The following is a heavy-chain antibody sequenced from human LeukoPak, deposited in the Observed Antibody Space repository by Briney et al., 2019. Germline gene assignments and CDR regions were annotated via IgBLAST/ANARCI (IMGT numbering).Heavy chain of an antibody. D-gene: IGHD6-13*01. J-gene: IGHJ5*02. CDR2: INPNSGGT. CDR1: GYTFTGYY. V-gene: IGHV1-2*02. CDR3: ARERQQLVKGNWFDP. Sequence: ASVKVSCKASGYTFTGYYMHWVRQAPGQGLEWTGWINPNSGGTNYAQKFQGRVTMTRDTSISTAYMELSRLRSDDTAVYYCARERQQLVKGNWFDPWGQGTLVTVSS.